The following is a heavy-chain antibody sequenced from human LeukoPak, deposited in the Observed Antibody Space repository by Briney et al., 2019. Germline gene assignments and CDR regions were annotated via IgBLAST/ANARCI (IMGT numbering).Heavy chain of an antibody. CDR1: GFTFSNYP. CDR2: ISGSGGST. CDR3: AKDFLRYFDWLYAFDI. Sequence: GGSLRLSCAASGFTFSNYPMSWVRQAPGKGLEWVSAISGSGGSTYYADSVKGRFTISRDNSKNTLYLQMNSLRAEDTAVYYCAKDFLRYFDWLYAFDIWGQGTMVTVSS. V-gene: IGHV3-23*01. D-gene: IGHD3-9*01. J-gene: IGHJ3*02.